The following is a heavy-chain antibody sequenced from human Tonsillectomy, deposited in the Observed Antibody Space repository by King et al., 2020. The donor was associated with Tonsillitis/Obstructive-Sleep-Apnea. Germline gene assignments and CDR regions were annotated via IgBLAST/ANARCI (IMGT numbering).Heavy chain of an antibody. Sequence: QLVQSGAEVKKPGESLKSSCKGSGDSLTRYWFGGGRHMPGKGLEWKWIIYPGDYDTRDRPSFHSPVTIPADKIISTAYLQWSSRKASETAMYYCARLEWLPKWWFDPWGQGTLVTVSS. V-gene: IGHV5-51*01. CDR3: ARLEWLPKWWFDP. CDR2: IYPGDYDT. D-gene: IGHD3-3*01. CDR1: GDSLTRYW. J-gene: IGHJ5*02.